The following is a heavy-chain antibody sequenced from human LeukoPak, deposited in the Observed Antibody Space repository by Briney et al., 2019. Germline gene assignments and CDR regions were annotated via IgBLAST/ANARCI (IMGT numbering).Heavy chain of an antibody. D-gene: IGHD3-3*01. V-gene: IGHV3-30-3*01. CDR1: GFTFTYYA. CDR2: VSNDGSNQ. CDR3: AKDRDFGVVIPFDY. Sequence: HPGRSLRLSCAASGFTFTYYAMHWVRQAPGKGLEWVSVVSNDGSNQDYTDSVKGRFTISRDNSKNTLYLQMNSLRAEDTAVYYCAKDRDFGVVIPFDYWGQGTLVTVSS. J-gene: IGHJ4*02.